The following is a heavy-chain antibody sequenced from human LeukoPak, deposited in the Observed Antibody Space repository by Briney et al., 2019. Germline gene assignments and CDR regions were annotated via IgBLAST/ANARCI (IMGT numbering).Heavy chain of an antibody. V-gene: IGHV4-38-2*02. J-gene: IGHJ4*02. CDR2: VFRLQTVRT. CDR1: DSSITSTYY. Sequence: PSETLSLTCTVSDSSITSTYYWAWLRQPPGKGLEWIATVFRLQTVRTFNNPSLESRVTMSLDPSQSQFSLNLTSVTAADTALYFCARVLHAPYLIDSWGQGTLVTVSS. D-gene: IGHD2-8*01. CDR3: ARVLHAPYLIDS.